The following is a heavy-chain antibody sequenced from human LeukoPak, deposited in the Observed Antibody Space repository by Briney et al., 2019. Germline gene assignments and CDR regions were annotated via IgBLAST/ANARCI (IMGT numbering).Heavy chain of an antibody. CDR1: GYTFTGYY. CDR2: INPNSGGT. J-gene: IGHJ6*03. D-gene: IGHD2-8*01. CDR3: ARDRVPLVFDYYYYMDV. Sequence: GASVKVSCKASGYTFTGYYMHWVRQAPGQGLEWMGWINPNSGGTNYAQKFQGRVTMTRDTSISTAYMELSRLRSDDTAVYYCARDRVPLVFDYYYYMDVWGKGTTVTISS. V-gene: IGHV1-2*02.